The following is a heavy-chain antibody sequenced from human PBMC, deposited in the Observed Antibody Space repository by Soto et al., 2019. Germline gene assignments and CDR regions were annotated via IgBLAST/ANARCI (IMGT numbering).Heavy chain of an antibody. CDR2: IYYSGST. Sequence: QVQLQESGPGLVKPSETLSLTCTVSGGSVSSGSYDWSWIRQPPGKGLEWIGYIYYSGSTNYNPSLKSRVTLSVDTSKNQFSLKLSSVTAADTAVYYCARGVYSSSWYYNYFDYWGQGTLVTVSS. CDR1: GGSVSSGSYD. J-gene: IGHJ4*02. D-gene: IGHD6-13*01. V-gene: IGHV4-61*01. CDR3: ARGVYSSSWYYNYFDY.